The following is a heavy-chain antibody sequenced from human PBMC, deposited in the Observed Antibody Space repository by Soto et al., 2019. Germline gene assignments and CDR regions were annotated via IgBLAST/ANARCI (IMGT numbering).Heavy chain of an antibody. D-gene: IGHD3-10*01. CDR3: ARSFFGGFGDPPKY. Sequence: SETLSLTCSVSGGSISSFYWNWIRQPPGKGLEWIGYIHYSGNTTYNPSLKSRVLISVDTSKNQFSLNLRSVTAADTAVYYCARSFFGGFGDPPKYWGQGTLVTVSS. J-gene: IGHJ4*02. CDR2: IHYSGNT. CDR1: GGSISSFY. V-gene: IGHV4-59*01.